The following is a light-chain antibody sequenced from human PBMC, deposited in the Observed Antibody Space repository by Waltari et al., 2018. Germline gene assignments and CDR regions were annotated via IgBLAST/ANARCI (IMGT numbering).Light chain of an antibody. CDR1: ESVLYSSNNKNH. CDR3: QQYYNTPLT. Sequence: DIVMTQSPESLAVSLGERATISCKTSESVLYSSNNKNHLAWFQQKPGQPPRLLLYWASTRESGVPDRFIGSGSETDFTLTVNSLQAEDVAVYYCQQYYNTPLTFGGGTKVGVK. J-gene: IGKJ4*01. V-gene: IGKV4-1*01. CDR2: WAS.